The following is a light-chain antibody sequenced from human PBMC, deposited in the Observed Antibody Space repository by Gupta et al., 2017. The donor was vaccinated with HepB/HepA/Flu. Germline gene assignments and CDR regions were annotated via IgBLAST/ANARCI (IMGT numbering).Light chain of an antibody. J-gene: IGLJ3*02. CDR3: SSYTSSSTWV. Sequence: SALTQPASVSGSPGQSITISCTGTSSDVGGYNYVSWYQQHPGKAPKLMIYDVSNRPSGVSNRFSGSKSGNTASLTISGLQAEDEADYYCSSYTSSSTWVFGGVTKLTVL. V-gene: IGLV2-14*03. CDR2: DVS. CDR1: SSDVGGYNY.